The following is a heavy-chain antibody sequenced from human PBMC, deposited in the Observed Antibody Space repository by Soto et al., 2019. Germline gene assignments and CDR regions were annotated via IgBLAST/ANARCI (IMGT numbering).Heavy chain of an antibody. CDR1: GYTFTSYA. V-gene: IGHV1-18*01. J-gene: IGHJ4*02. CDR2: ISAYNGNT. Sequence: QVQLVQSGAEVKKPGASVKVSCKASGYTFTSYAISWVRQAPGQGLEWMGWISAYNGNTNYAQKLQGRVTMTTDTCTSTAYLELRSLGADDAAVYYCARDLTPVDYWGQGTLVTVSS. CDR3: ARDLTPVDY.